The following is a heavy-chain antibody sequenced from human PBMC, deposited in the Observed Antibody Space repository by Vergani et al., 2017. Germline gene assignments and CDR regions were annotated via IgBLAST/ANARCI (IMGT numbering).Heavy chain of an antibody. V-gene: IGHV1-46*03. D-gene: IGHD2-2*01. CDR3: ARGRLEDDCSSTSCYYFDY. Sequence: QVQLVQSGAEVKKPGASVKVSCKASGYTFTSYYMHWVRQAPGQGLEWMGIINPSGGSTSYAQKFQGRVTMTRDTSTSTVYMELSSLRSEDTAVYYCARGRLEDDCSSTSCYYFDYWGQGTLVTVSS. CDR2: INPSGGST. J-gene: IGHJ4*02. CDR1: GYTFTSYY.